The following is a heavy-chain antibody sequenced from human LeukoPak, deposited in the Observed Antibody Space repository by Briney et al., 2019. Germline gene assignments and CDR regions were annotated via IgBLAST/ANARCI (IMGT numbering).Heavy chain of an antibody. D-gene: IGHD6-19*01. J-gene: IGHJ3*02. Sequence: SETLSLTCSVSGGSVRNYYWNWLRQPPGKGLEWIGYVYYTGSSNSDPSLKSRVTMFVDTSKNQLSLRLSSVSALDTAVYYCARGAYASAWYAFDIWGPGTGVSVTS. CDR3: ARGAYASAWYAFDI. V-gene: IGHV4-59*02. CDR2: VYYTGSS. CDR1: GGSVRNYY.